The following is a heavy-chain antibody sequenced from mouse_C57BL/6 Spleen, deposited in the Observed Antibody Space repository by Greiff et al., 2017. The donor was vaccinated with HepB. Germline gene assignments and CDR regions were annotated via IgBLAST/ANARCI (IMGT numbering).Heavy chain of an antibody. CDR3: ARDLLLPFPHWYFDV. V-gene: IGHV5-16*01. CDR2: INYDGSST. CDR1: GFTFSDYY. J-gene: IGHJ1*03. D-gene: IGHD1-1*01. Sequence: EVQRVESEGGLVQPGSSMKLSCTASGFTFSDYYMAWVRQVPEKGLEWVANINYDGSSTYYLDSLKSRFIISRDNAKNILYLQMSSLKSENTATYYCARDLLLPFPHWYFDVWGTGTTVTVSS.